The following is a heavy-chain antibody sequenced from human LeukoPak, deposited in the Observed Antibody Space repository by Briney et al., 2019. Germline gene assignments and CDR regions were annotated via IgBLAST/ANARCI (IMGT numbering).Heavy chain of an antibody. Sequence: GASVKVSCKVSGYTLTELSMHWVRQAPGKGLEWMGGFDPEDGETIYAQKFQGRVTMTEDTSTDTAYMELSSLRSEDTAVYYCATDSPWDYGGNHYYYYGMDVWGQGTTVTASS. CDR2: FDPEDGET. CDR3: ATDSPWDYGGNHYYYYGMDV. D-gene: IGHD4-23*01. CDR1: GYTLTELS. J-gene: IGHJ6*02. V-gene: IGHV1-24*01.